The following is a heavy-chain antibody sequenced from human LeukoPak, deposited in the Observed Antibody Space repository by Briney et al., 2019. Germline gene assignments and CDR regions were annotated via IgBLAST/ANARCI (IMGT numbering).Heavy chain of an antibody. CDR2: INPNSGDT. Sequence: ASVKVSCKASGYTFTSYYTHWVRQAPGQGLEWMGWINPNSGDTNYAQKFQGRVTMTRDTSISTAYMDLSRLRSDDTAVYYCARDYRPVVSFDIWGQGTMVTVSS. J-gene: IGHJ3*02. V-gene: IGHV1-2*02. D-gene: IGHD2-15*01. CDR3: ARDYRPVVSFDI. CDR1: GYTFTSYY.